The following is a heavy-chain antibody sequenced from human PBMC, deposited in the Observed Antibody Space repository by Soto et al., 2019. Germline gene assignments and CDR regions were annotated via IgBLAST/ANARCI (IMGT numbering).Heavy chain of an antibody. Sequence: TLSLTCAGSGGSISSGGYSWSWIRQPPGKGLEWIGYIYHSGSTYYNPSLKSRVTISVDRSKNQVSLKLSSVTAADTAVYYCARGMTTVTTFDYWGQGTLVTVSS. D-gene: IGHD4-17*01. CDR2: IYHSGST. CDR1: GGSISSGGYS. J-gene: IGHJ4*02. CDR3: ARGMTTVTTFDY. V-gene: IGHV4-30-2*01.